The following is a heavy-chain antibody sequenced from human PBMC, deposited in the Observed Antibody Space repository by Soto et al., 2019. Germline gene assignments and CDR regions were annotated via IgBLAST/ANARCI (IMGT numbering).Heavy chain of an antibody. CDR2: MNPNSGNT. CDR3: SRYDPMITFGGVIVDAFDI. V-gene: IGHV1-8*01. D-gene: IGHD3-16*02. CDR1: GYTFTSYD. Sequence: ASVKVSCKASGYTFTSYDINWVRQATGQGLEWMGWMNPNSGNTGYAQKFQGRVTMTRNTSISTAYMELSSLRSEDTAVYYCSRYDPMITFGGVIVDAFDIWGQGTMVTVSS. J-gene: IGHJ3*02.